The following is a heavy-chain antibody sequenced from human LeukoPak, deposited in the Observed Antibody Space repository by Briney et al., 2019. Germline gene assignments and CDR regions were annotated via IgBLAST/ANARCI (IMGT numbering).Heavy chain of an antibody. CDR3: ARFHDYVWGSYRRSFDY. CDR2: IYYSGST. V-gene: IGHV4-30-4*07. D-gene: IGHD3-16*02. CDR1: GGFISSGGYS. Sequence: PSETLSLTCAVSGGFISSGGYSWSWIRQPPGKGLEWIGYIYYSGSTYYNPSLKSRVTISVDTSKNQFSLKLSSVTAADTAVYYCARFHDYVWGSYRRSFDYWGQGTLVTVSS. J-gene: IGHJ4*02.